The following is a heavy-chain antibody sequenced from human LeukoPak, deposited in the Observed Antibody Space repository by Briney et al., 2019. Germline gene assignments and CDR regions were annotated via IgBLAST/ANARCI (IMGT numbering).Heavy chain of an antibody. CDR3: ARANQGRAFDI. CDR2: INPNNGGT. V-gene: IGHV1-2*02. CDR1: GYTFTGYY. J-gene: IGHJ3*02. Sequence: SVKVSCKASGYTFTGYYIHWVRQAPGQGLEWMGWINPNNGGTNYARKFQGRVTMTRDTSVTTPYMELNNLRSDDTAVYYCARANQGRAFDIWGQGTMVTVSS.